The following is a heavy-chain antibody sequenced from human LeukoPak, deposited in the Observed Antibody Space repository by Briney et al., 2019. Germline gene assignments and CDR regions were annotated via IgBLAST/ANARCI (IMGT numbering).Heavy chain of an antibody. CDR2: IIPIFGTA. CDR3: ARSTSQAFDI. V-gene: IGHV1-69*13. CDR1: VCTFSSYA. D-gene: IGHD2-2*01. J-gene: IGHJ3*02. Sequence: SVKVSCKASVCTFSSYAISWVRQARGQGLEWMGGIIPIFGTAYYAQKFQGRVTITADESTSTAYMEPSSLRSEDTAVYYCARSTSQAFDIWGQGTMVTVSS.